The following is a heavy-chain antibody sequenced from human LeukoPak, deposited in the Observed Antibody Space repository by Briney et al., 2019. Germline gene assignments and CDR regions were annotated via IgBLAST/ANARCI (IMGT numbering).Heavy chain of an antibody. D-gene: IGHD5-18*01. V-gene: IGHV4-30-4*08. CDR2: IYYSGST. Sequence: SETLSLTCTVSGGSISSGDYYWSWIRQPPGKGLEWIGYIYYSGSTYYNPSLKNRVTISVDTSKNQFSLKLSSVTAADTAVYYCARARGYSYGEVLENWGQGTLVTVSS. J-gene: IGHJ4*02. CDR3: ARARGYSYGEVLEN. CDR1: GGSISSGDYY.